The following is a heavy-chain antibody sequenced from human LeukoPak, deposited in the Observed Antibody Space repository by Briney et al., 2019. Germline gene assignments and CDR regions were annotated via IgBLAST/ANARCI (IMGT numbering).Heavy chain of an antibody. CDR3: ARLRVTTGGPEGVIYYMDV. D-gene: IGHD4-11*01. J-gene: IGHJ6*03. CDR1: GYSYTSYW. V-gene: IGHV5-51*01. CDR2: IYPGDSDT. Sequence: GGSLKISCKGSGYSYTSYWIGWVRQMPGKGLEWMGIIYPGDSDTRYSPSFQGQVTISADKSISTAYLQWSSLKASDTAMYYCARLRVTTGGPEGVIYYMDVWGKGTTVTVSS.